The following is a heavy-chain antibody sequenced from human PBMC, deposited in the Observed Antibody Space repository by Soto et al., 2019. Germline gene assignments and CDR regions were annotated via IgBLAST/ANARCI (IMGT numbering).Heavy chain of an antibody. Sequence: QMVLQESGPGLVKPSETLSLTCNVSGGSISSFYWTWIRQPAGGRLEWIGRVYDSGSSNYNPSLKTQITMALHRSMSQFALSLYSETAADTAVYYCARGVAETDFYPWANGFDLWGQGILVTVSS. CDR1: GGSISSFY. J-gene: IGHJ5*02. D-gene: IGHD6-19*01. V-gene: IGHV4-4*07. CDR2: VYDSGSS. CDR3: ARGVAETDFYPWANGFDL.